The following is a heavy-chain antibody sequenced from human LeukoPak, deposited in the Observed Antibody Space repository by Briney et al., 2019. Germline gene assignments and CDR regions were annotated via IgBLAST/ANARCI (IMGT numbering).Heavy chain of an antibody. J-gene: IGHJ5*02. CDR2: INHSGST. CDR1: GFTFSNAW. Sequence: KPGGSLRLSCAASGFTFSNAWMSWIRQPPGKGLEWIGEINHSGSTNYNPSLKSRVTISVDTSKNQFSLKLSSVTAADTAVYYCARGRTTVTTPAFDPWGQGTLVTVSS. D-gene: IGHD4-17*01. CDR3: ARGRTTVTTPAFDP. V-gene: IGHV4-34*01.